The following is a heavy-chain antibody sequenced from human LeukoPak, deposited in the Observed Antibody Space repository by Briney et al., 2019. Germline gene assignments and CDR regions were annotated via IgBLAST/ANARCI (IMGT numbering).Heavy chain of an antibody. CDR1: GGSCNDYY. D-gene: IGHD5-24*01. V-gene: IGHV4-34*01. Sequence: SETLSLTCAVYGGSCNDYYCSWIRQPPGKGLEWIGEIHPYGIFYYNSSLMSRVTISIDTSKSQFSLRLISVTAADTAFYYCARGRDRSKAGDHWGQGSLVTVSS. CDR2: IHPYGIF. CDR3: ARGRDRSKAGDH. J-gene: IGHJ4*02.